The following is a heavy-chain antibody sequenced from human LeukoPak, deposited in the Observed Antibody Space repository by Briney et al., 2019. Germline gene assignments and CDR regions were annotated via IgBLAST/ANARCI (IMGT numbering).Heavy chain of an antibody. V-gene: IGHV2-5*01. Sequence: ESAPTLVRPTQTLTLTCTSSGFSLSTSGVGVGWIRQPPGNAMDWLALISWNGDKSFCRSLNNRLTITKDTSKNQVVLTMTNMDPVDTATYYCARITIFGVVAKMNDDAFDIWGQGTMVTVSS. CDR2: ISWNGDK. CDR3: ARITIFGVVAKMNDDAFDI. D-gene: IGHD3-3*01. J-gene: IGHJ3*02. CDR1: GFSLSTSGVG.